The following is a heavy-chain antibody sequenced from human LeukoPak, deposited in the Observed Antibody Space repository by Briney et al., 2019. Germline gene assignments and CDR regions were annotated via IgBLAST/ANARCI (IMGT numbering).Heavy chain of an antibody. CDR2: IDPSDSYT. V-gene: IGHV5-10-1*01. CDR1: GYSFTSYW. D-gene: IGHD2-15*01. CDR3: ARHAMDRSGGSCYFVYFDY. Sequence: GESLKISCKGSGYSFTSYWISWVRQMPGKGLEWMGRIDPSDSYTNYSPSFQGHVTISADKSISTAYLQWSSLKASDTAMYYCARHAMDRSGGSCYFVYFDYWGQGTLVTVSS. J-gene: IGHJ4*02.